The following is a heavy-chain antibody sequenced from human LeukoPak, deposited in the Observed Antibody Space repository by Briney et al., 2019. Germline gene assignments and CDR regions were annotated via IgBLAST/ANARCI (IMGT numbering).Heavy chain of an antibody. J-gene: IGHJ4*02. CDR1: GLNLRVYS. Sequence: GGSLRLSCTVSGLNLRVYSMSWVRQAPGKGLEWVSSISSSSTYIYYADSVKGRLTISRDNAKSSLYLQMNSLRAEDTAVYYCARERGYSAGWYDFDSWGQGTLVTVSS. CDR2: ISSSSTYI. V-gene: IGHV3-21*01. D-gene: IGHD6-19*01. CDR3: ARERGYSAGWYDFDS.